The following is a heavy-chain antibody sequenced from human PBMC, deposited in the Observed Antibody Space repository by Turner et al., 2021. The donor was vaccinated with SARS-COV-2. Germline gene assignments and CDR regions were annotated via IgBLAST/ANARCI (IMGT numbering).Heavy chain of an antibody. CDR2: IYRT. D-gene: IGHD3-3*01. CDR1: GGSGSDYH. V-gene: IGHV4-4*07. Sequence: LLQESAPGVVTPSEPLSLTCNVSGGSGSDYHWCWIRQPAGKGLEWIGRIYRTKFKTSLKNRVIMSVDTAKNQFSLKLSSVTAAETAVYYCVRLLEWPWYFDLWGRGTLVTVSS. J-gene: IGHJ2*01. CDR3: VRLLEWPWYFDL.